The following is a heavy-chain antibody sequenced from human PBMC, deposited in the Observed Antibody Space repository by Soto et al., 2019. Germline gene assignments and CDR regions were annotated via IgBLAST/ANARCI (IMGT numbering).Heavy chain of an antibody. CDR2: IYTSASI. CDR3: ARDREAGYNFYYGMDV. V-gene: IGHV4-4*07. Sequence: SETLSLTCIVSGADINTYSWTWIRQPAGKGLEWIGRIYTSASINYNPSLRGRVTLSVDTSTNQVSLKLASVTAADTAVYYCARDREAGYNFYYGMDVWGQGTTVTVSS. CDR1: GADINTYS. J-gene: IGHJ6*02. D-gene: IGHD6-19*01.